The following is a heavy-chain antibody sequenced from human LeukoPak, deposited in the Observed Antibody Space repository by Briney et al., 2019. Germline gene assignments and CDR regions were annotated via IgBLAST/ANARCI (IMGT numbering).Heavy chain of an antibody. D-gene: IGHD6-19*01. CDR3: AAGFRYSSGWYYFDY. V-gene: IGHV1-69*13. Sequence: GASVKVSCKASGGTFSSYAISWVRQAPGQGLEWMGGTIPIFGTANYAQKFQGRVTITADESTSTAYMELSSLRSEDTAVYYCAAGFRYSSGWYYFDYWGQGTLVTVSS. CDR1: GGTFSSYA. CDR2: TIPIFGTA. J-gene: IGHJ4*02.